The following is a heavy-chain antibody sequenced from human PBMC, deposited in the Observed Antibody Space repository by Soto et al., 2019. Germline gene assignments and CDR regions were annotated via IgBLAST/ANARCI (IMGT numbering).Heavy chain of an antibody. CDR2: ISGSGGST. J-gene: IGHJ3*02. Sequence: GGSLRLSCAASGFTFSSYAMSWVRQAPGKGLEWVSAISGSGGSTYYADSVKGRFTISRDNSKNTLYLQMNSLRAEDTAVYYCAKDSILSRDGYHGAFDICGPGTMLTVS. V-gene: IGHV3-23*01. CDR3: AKDSILSRDGYHGAFDI. D-gene: IGHD5-12*01. CDR1: GFTFSSYA.